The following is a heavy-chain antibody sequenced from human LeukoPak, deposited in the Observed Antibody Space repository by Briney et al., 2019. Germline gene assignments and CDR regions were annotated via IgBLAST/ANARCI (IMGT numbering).Heavy chain of an antibody. Sequence: GGSLRLSCAASGFTFSSYSMNWVRQAPGKGLDWVSGISGSGGTTNYTDSVKGRFTISRDNSKNTLYLQMNSLRAEDTAVYYCARLGGTFYANFDNWGQGTLVTVSS. CDR2: ISGSGGTT. CDR3: ARLGGTFYANFDN. J-gene: IGHJ4*02. CDR1: GFTFSSYS. D-gene: IGHD2/OR15-2a*01. V-gene: IGHV3-23*01.